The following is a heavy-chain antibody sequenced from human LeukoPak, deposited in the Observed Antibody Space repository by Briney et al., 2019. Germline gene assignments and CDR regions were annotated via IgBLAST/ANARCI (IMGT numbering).Heavy chain of an antibody. CDR3: ARFTSVVSPLDY. J-gene: IGHJ4*02. CDR2: IYYRGGT. CDR1: GGSISSYY. V-gene: IGHV4-59*01. D-gene: IGHD2-21*01. Sequence: SETLSLTCTVSGGSISSYYWSWIRQPPGKGLEWIGYIYYRGGTNYNPSLKSRVTISIDTSKTQFSLRLTSVTAADTAMYYCARFTSVVSPLDYWGQGTLVTVSS.